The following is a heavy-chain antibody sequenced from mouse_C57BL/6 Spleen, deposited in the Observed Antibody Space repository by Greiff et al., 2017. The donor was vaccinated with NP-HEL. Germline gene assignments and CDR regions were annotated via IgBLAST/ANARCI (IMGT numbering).Heavy chain of an antibody. D-gene: IGHD2-4*01. V-gene: IGHV1-69*01. J-gene: IGHJ3*01. CDR1: GYTFTSYW. Sequence: VKLQQPGAELVMPGASVKLSCKASGYTFTSYWMHWVKQRPGQGLEWIGEIDPSDSYTNYNQKFKGKSTLTVDKSSSTAYMQLSSLTSEDSAVYYCARGLRRKNWFAYWGQGTLVTVSA. CDR2: IDPSDSYT. CDR3: ARGLRRKNWFAY.